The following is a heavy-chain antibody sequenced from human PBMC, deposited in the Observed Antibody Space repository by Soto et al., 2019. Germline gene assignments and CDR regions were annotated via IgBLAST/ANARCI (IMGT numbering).Heavy chain of an antibody. Sequence: GGSLRLSCAASGFTFSSYAMSWVRQAPGKGLEWVSAISGSGGSTYYADSVKGRFTISRDNSKNTLYLQMNSLRAEDTAVYYCAKALFLWFGEGCGYFDYWGQGTLVTVSS. J-gene: IGHJ4*02. CDR3: AKALFLWFGEGCGYFDY. CDR1: GFTFSSYA. V-gene: IGHV3-23*01. CDR2: ISGSGGST. D-gene: IGHD3-10*01.